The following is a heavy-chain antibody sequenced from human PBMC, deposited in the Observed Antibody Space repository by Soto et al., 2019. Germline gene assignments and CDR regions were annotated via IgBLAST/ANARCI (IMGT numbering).Heavy chain of an antibody. CDR2: IYPGDSDT. V-gene: IGHV5-51*01. D-gene: IGHD3-22*01. Sequence: PXESLNISCKGCGYSFTSYWIGWVRQMPGKGLEWMGIIYPGDSDTRYSPSFQGQVTISADKSISTAYLQWSSLKTSDTAMYYCARCSRSYDSNGYPYYYYYGMDVWGQGTTVTVSS. CDR3: ARCSRSYDSNGYPYYYYYGMDV. J-gene: IGHJ6*02. CDR1: GYSFTSYW.